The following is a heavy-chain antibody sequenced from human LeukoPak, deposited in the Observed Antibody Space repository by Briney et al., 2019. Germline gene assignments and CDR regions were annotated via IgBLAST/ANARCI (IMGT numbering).Heavy chain of an antibody. J-gene: IGHJ4*02. CDR3: VIDLHYDFWSGYSRGYFDY. Sequence: ASVKVSCKASGYTFTGYYMHWVRQAPGQGLEWMGWINPNSGGTNYAQKFQGRVTMTRDTSISTAYMELSRLRSDDTAVYYCVIDLHYDFWSGYSRGYFDYWGQGTLVTVSS. CDR2: INPNSGGT. CDR1: GYTFTGYY. V-gene: IGHV1-2*02. D-gene: IGHD3-3*01.